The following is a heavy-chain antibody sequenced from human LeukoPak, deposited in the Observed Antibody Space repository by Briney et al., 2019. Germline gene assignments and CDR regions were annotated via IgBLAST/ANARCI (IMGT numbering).Heavy chain of an antibody. Sequence: PGGSLRLSCAASGFTFSSYGMHWVRQAPGKGLEWVAVIWYDGSNKYYADSVKGRFTISRDNSKNTLYLQMNSLRAEDTAVYYCASLDMGSGSYYNNLGYWGQGTLVTVSS. J-gene: IGHJ4*02. CDR2: IWYDGSNK. D-gene: IGHD3-10*01. CDR1: GFTFSSYG. CDR3: ASLDMGSGSYYNNLGY. V-gene: IGHV3-33*01.